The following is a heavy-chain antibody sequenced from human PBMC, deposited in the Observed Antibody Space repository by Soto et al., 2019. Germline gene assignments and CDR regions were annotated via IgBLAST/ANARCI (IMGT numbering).Heavy chain of an antibody. CDR1: GFTFSSYA. CDR3: AKDRLSLVVAVAESPLRAFDI. D-gene: IGHD2-15*01. Sequence: GSLRLSCAASGFTFSSYAMSWVRQAPGKGLEWVSAISGSGGSTYYADSVKGRFTISRDNSKNTLYLQMNSLRAEYTAVYYCAKDRLSLVVAVAESPLRAFDIWGQGTMVTVSS. CDR2: ISGSGGST. J-gene: IGHJ3*02. V-gene: IGHV3-23*01.